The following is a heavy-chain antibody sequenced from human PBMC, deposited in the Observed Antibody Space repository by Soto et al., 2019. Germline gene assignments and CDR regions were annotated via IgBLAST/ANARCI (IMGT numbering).Heavy chain of an antibody. CDR3: ARYGVLTGNYYYYYYMDV. J-gene: IGHJ6*03. V-gene: IGHV3-48*01. CDR1: GFTFSSYS. CDR2: ISSSSSTI. Sequence: EVQLVESGGGLVQPGGSLRLSCAASGFTFSSYSMNWVRQAPGKGLEWVSYISSSSSTIYYADSVKGRFTISRDNAKNSLYLQMNSLRAEDTAVYYCARYGVLTGNYYYYYYMDVWGKGTTVTVSS. D-gene: IGHD2-15*01.